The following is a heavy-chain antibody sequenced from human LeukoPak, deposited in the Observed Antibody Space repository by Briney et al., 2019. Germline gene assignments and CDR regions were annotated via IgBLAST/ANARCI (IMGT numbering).Heavy chain of an antibody. Sequence: GGSLRLSCAASGFTFSSYAMRRVRQAPGKGLEWVSAISGSGGSTYYADSVKGRFTISRDNSKSTLYMQMNSLRAEDTAVYYCAKDGSRWYVDYFDYWGQGTLVTVSS. J-gene: IGHJ4*02. V-gene: IGHV3-23*01. CDR1: GFTFSSYA. D-gene: IGHD6-13*01. CDR2: ISGSGGST. CDR3: AKDGSRWYVDYFDY.